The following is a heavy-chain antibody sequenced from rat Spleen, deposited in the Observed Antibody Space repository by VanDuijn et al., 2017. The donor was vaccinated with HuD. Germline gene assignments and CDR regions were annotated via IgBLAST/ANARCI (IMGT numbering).Heavy chain of an antibody. V-gene: IGHV2-13*01. J-gene: IGHJ4*01. Sequence: QVQLKESGPGLVQPSQTLSLTCTVSGFSLTSYDMHWVRQPPGKGLEWMGVIWGNGNTHYNSALKSRLSISRDTSKSQVFLKMNSLQTEDTAIYFCTRGSPYVMDAWGQGASVTVSS. CDR1: GFSLTSYD. D-gene: IGHD3-8*01. CDR3: TRGSPYVMDA. CDR2: IWGNGNT.